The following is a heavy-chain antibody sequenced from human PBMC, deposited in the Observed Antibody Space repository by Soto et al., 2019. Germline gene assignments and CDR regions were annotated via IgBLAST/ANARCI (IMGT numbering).Heavy chain of an antibody. Sequence: AGETLKISCKSSGYSFTSYWIGWVRQMPGKGLEWMGIIYPGDSDTRYSPSFQGQVTISADKSISTAYLQWSSLKASDTAMYYCARRELPPEYFQHWGQGTLVTVSS. CDR3: ARRELPPEYFQH. J-gene: IGHJ1*01. D-gene: IGHD1-7*01. CDR1: GYSFTSYW. CDR2: IYPGDSDT. V-gene: IGHV5-51*01.